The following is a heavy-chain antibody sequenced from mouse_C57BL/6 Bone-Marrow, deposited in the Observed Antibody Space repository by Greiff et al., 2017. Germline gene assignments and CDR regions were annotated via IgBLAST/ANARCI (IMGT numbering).Heavy chain of an antibody. V-gene: IGHV1-64*01. J-gene: IGHJ3*01. D-gene: IGHD3-3*01. CDR2: IHPNSGST. CDR3: ARKVLCAY. CDR1: GYTFTSYW. Sequence: VQLQQPGAELVKPGASVKLSCKASGYTFTSYWMHWVKQRPGHGLEWIGMIHPNSGSTNYNEKFKSKATLTVDQSSSTAYMQLSSLTSEDSAVYYCARKVLCAYWGQGTLVTVSA.